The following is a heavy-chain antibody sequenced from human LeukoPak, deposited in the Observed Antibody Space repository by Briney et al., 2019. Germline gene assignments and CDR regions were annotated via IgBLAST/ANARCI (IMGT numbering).Heavy chain of an antibody. CDR2: ISSSSSTI. D-gene: IGHD3-22*01. V-gene: IGHV3-48*04. Sequence: PGGSRRLSCAASGFTFSSYSMNWVRQAPGKRLEWVSYISSSSSTIYYADSVKGRFTISRDNAKNSVYLQMNSLRAEDTAVNYCARDLYDSSGYYFNKFDYWGQGTLVTVSS. CDR1: GFTFSSYS. J-gene: IGHJ4*02. CDR3: ARDLYDSSGYYFNKFDY.